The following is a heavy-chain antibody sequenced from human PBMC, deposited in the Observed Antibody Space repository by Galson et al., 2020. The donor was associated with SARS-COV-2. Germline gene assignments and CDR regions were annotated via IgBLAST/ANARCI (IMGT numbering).Heavy chain of an antibody. Sequence: ASETLSLTCTVSGGSISSGDYYWSWIRHHPGKGLEWIGYIFYSGSTYYNPSLKSRVTISVDTSKNQFSLKLSSVTAADTAVYYCARGMYYYDSSDYYGCMDVWGHGTPVTVSS. CDR2: IFYSGST. D-gene: IGHD3-22*01. CDR1: GGSISSGDYY. CDR3: ARGMYYYDSSDYYGCMDV. V-gene: IGHV4-31*03. J-gene: IGHJ6*02.